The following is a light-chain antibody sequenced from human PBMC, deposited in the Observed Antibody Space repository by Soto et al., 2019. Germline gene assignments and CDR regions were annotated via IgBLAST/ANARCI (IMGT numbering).Light chain of an antibody. V-gene: IGKV1-16*01. CDR2: GAF. Sequence: DIQMTQSPSSLSASVGDRVIITCRASQDINRYLAWFQQKPGKAPKSLIYGAFILQGGVPSRFSGSGSGIDFTLTINSLQPEDFAPYFCQQYATYPLSFGGGTSVDIK. CDR1: QDINRY. J-gene: IGKJ4*01. CDR3: QQYATYPLS.